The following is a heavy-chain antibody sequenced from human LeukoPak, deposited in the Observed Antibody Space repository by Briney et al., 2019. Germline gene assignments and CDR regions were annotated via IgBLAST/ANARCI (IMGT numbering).Heavy chain of an antibody. Sequence: GESLKISCKSSGYTFPNYWIGWVRQMPGKGLGYMGIIYPGDSETIYSPSFQGQVTISADKSITTAYLQWSSLKVSDSGRYYCARFLDYGDHLGYFDNWGQGTLVTVSS. CDR2: IYPGDSET. J-gene: IGHJ4*02. V-gene: IGHV5-51*01. CDR1: GYTFPNYW. CDR3: ARFLDYGDHLGYFDN. D-gene: IGHD4/OR15-4a*01.